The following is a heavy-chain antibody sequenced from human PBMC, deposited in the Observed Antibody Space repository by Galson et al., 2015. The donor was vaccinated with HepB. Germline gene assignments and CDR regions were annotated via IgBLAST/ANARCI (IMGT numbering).Heavy chain of an antibody. J-gene: IGHJ6*02. Sequence: SYGISWVRQAPGQGLEWMGCISAYNGYTKYAQKLQGRVTMTTDTSTSTAYMELRSLRSDDTAVYYCARNGYSGYDSDYYYYYGMDVWGQGTTVTVSS. D-gene: IGHD5-12*01. V-gene: IGHV1-18*04. CDR2: ISAYNGYT. CDR1: SYG. CDR3: ARNGYSGYDSDYYYYYGMDV.